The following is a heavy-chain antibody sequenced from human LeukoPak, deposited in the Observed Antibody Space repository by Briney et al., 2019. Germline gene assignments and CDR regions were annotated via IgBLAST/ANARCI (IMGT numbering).Heavy chain of an antibody. CDR2: MSPNSDNT. Sequence: GASVKVSCEASGYTFTSYDIHWVRQATGQGLEWMGWMSPNSDNTGYGQKFQGRVTMTRDTSISTAYMELSSLRSEDTAVYYCARTRSAYYDSSGYSVWGQGTLVTVSS. CDR3: ARTRSAYYDSSGYSV. V-gene: IGHV1-8*01. D-gene: IGHD3-22*01. CDR1: GYTFTSYD. J-gene: IGHJ4*02.